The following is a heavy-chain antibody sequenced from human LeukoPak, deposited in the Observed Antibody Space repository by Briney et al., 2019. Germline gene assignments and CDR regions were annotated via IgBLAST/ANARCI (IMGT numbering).Heavy chain of an antibody. CDR1: GYSFTSYW. CDR3: ARDIGDGEVVAPGAFDI. CDR2: IYPGDSDI. J-gene: IGHJ3*02. Sequence: GESLKISCKGSGYSFTSYWIGWVRQMPGQGLEGMGIIYPGDSDIRYSPSFPGQVTIPADKSISPTYLQWSSLKASETAMYYCARDIGDGEVVAPGAFDIWGQGTMVTVSS. D-gene: IGHD3-22*01. V-gene: IGHV5-51*01.